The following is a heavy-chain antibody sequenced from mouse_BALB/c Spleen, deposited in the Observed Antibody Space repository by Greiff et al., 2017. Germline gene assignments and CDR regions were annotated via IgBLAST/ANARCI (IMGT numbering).Heavy chain of an antibody. D-gene: IGHD2-4*01. CDR2: ILPGSGST. CDR3: ARPTMITTGYFDD. CDR1: GYTFSSYW. J-gene: IGHJ2*01. V-gene: IGHV1-9*01. Sequence: QVQLQQSGAELMKPGASVEISCKATGYTFSSYWIEWVKQRPGHGLEWIGEILPGSGSTNYNEKFKGKATFTADTSSNTAYMQLSSLTSEDSAVYYCARPTMITTGYFDDWGQGTTLTVSS.